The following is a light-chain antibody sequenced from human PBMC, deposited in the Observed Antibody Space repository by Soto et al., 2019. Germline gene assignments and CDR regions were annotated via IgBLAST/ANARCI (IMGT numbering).Light chain of an antibody. J-gene: IGLJ1*01. CDR2: EAS. V-gene: IGLV2-23*01. Sequence: QSVLTQPASVSGSPGQSITISCTVTGSDVRTYNLVSWYQQHPGKVPKLTIYEASKRPSGVSNRFSGSQPGNTASLTVSGLQAEDEAYYYCCSYAGDKTYVFGSGTKVTVL. CDR3: CSYAGDKTYV. CDR1: GSDVRTYNL.